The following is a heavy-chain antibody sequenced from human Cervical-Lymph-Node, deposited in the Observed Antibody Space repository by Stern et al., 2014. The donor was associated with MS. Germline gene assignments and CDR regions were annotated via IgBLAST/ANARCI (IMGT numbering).Heavy chain of an antibody. D-gene: IGHD1-26*01. V-gene: IGHV1-69*01. CDR3: ATVESSASSRSV. CDR2: IIPMFGSP. CDR1: GGTFSTFA. J-gene: IGHJ6*02. Sequence: VHLVESGAEVKKPGSSVKVSCKASGGTFSTFAFNWVRQAPGEGLEWMAGIIPMFGSPKYGQKFQGRVTITADEATSKEAMELSSLRSADTAVYYCATVESSASSRSVWGQGTTVTVSS.